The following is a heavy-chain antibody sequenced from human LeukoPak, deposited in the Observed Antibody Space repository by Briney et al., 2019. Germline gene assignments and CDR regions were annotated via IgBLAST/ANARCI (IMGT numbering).Heavy chain of an antibody. CDR3: ATYDSWSGYNIAY. V-gene: IGHV3-7*03. CDR1: GFTFSNFW. CDR2: IKQDETEK. Sequence: GGSLRLSCTASGFTFSNFWMGWVRQAPGKGLEWVANIKQDETEKFYLGSVKGRFTITRDNAENSLYLQMNSLKVEDTAIYYCATYDSWSGYNIAYWGQGTLVTVSS. J-gene: IGHJ4*02. D-gene: IGHD3-3*01.